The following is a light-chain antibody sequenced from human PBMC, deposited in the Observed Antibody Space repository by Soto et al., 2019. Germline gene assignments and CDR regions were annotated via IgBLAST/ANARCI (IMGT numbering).Light chain of an antibody. CDR3: TSYAGSNNVCV. Sequence: QSALTQPPSASGSPGQSVTISCSGTSSDIGGYNYVSWYQQHPGKAPKLMIYDVFKRPSGVPDRFSGSKSGNTASLTVSGLQADDEADYYCTSYAGSNNVCVFGTGTKLTVL. J-gene: IGLJ1*01. CDR1: SSDIGGYNY. CDR2: DVF. V-gene: IGLV2-8*01.